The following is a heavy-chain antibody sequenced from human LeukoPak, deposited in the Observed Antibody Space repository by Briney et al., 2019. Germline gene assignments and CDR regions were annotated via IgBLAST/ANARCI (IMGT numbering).Heavy chain of an antibody. CDR3: TRDGMGDFDY. CDR2: IRSKTYDGTT. D-gene: IGHD1-26*01. V-gene: IGHV3-49*03. Sequence: GGSLRLSCTSSGFTFGDYAMSWFRQAPGKGLEWVGFIRSKTYDGTTEYAASVKGRFTISRDDSKSIAYLQMNSLNTEDTAVYYCTRDGMGDFDYWGQGALVTVSS. CDR1: GFTFGDYA. J-gene: IGHJ4*02.